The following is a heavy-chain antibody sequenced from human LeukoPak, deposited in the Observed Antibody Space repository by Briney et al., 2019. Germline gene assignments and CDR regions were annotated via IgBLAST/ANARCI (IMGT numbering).Heavy chain of an antibody. D-gene: IGHD5-24*01. CDR1: VYTLTVYF. CDR2: INPNSGGT. V-gene: IGHV1-2*02. Sequence: ASVKVSCKTSVYTLTVYFIHWVRQAPGQGLEWMGWINPNSGGTNYAQKFQGRLTMTWDTSISTGYMDLTWLKSDDTAVYYCASEGDGNNLYSYFDPWGQGTLVTVSS. J-gene: IGHJ5*02. CDR3: ASEGDGNNLYSYFDP.